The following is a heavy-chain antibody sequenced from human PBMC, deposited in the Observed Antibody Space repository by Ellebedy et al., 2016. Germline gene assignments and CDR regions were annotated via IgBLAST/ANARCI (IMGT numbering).Heavy chain of an antibody. CDR3: ARGLGYSVS. V-gene: IGHV3-23*01. Sequence: GESLKISCAASGFTFSSYAMSWVRQAPGKGLEWVSAISGSGGSTYYADSVKGRFTISRDNAKNTLFLQMNSLRAEDTAVYYCARGLGYSVSWGQGTLVTVSP. J-gene: IGHJ4*02. CDR1: GFTFSSYA. CDR2: ISGSGGST. D-gene: IGHD6-13*01.